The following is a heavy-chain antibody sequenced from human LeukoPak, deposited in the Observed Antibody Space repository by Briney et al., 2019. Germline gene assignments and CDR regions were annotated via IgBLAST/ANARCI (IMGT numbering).Heavy chain of an antibody. Sequence: GGSLRLSCAASRFTFSSYSMNWVRQAPGKGLEWVSPISSSSSYIYYADSVKGRFTISRDNAKNSLYLQMNSLRAEDKAVYYCARDGGGGSYFDYWGQGTLVTVSS. CDR2: ISSSSSYI. V-gene: IGHV3-21*01. CDR3: ARDGGGGSYFDY. J-gene: IGHJ4*02. D-gene: IGHD2-21*01. CDR1: RFTFSSYS.